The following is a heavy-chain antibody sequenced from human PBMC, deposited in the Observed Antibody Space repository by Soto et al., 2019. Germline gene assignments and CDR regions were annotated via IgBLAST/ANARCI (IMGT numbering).Heavy chain of an antibody. J-gene: IGHJ5*02. CDR2: IYYSGST. CDR1: GGSISSGGYY. D-gene: IGHD2-2*01. Sequence: PSETLSLTCTVSGGSISSGGYYWSWIRQHPGKGLEWIGYIYYSGSTYYNPSLKSRVTISVDTSKNQFSLKLSSVTAADTAVYYCARNGVVPAAHHNWFDPLGQGTLVTVSS. V-gene: IGHV4-31*03. CDR3: ARNGVVPAAHHNWFDP.